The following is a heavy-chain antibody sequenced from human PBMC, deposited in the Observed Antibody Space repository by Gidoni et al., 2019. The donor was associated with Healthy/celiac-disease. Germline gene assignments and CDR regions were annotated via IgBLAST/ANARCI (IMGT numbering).Heavy chain of an antibody. CDR3: ASPGGYSSPKFPNWFDP. D-gene: IGHD6-13*01. V-gene: IGHV4-39*01. Sequence: QLQLQESGPGLVKPSETLSLTCTVSGGSLSSSSYYWGWIRQPPGKGLEWIGSSYYSGSTYYNPSLKSRVTISVDTSKNQFSLKLSSVTAADTAVYYCASPGGYSSPKFPNWFDPWGQGTLVTVSS. J-gene: IGHJ5*02. CDR1: GGSLSSSSYY. CDR2: SYYSGST.